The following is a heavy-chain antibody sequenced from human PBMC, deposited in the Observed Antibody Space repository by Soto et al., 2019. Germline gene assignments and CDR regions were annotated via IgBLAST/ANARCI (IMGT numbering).Heavy chain of an antibody. CDR3: TNLHYSNYYYYGMDV. Sequence: GGSLRLSCAASGFTFSGSAMHWVRQASGKGLEWVGRIRSKANSYATAYAASVKGRFTISRDDSKNTAYLQMNSLKTEDTAVYYCTNLHYSNYYYYGMDVWGQGTTVTVSS. V-gene: IGHV3-73*01. J-gene: IGHJ6*02. CDR1: GFTFSGSA. D-gene: IGHD4-4*01. CDR2: IRSKANSYAT.